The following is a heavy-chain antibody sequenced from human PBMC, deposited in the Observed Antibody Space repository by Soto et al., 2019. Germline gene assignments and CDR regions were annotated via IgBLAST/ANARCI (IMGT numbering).Heavy chain of an antibody. CDR3: AKEAMIPYSGSYYLSAFDI. D-gene: IGHD1-26*01. V-gene: IGHV3-23*01. Sequence: GGSLRLSCAASGFTFSSYAMSWVRQAPGKGLEWVSAISGSGGRTYYADSVKGRFTISRDNSKNTLYLQMNSLRAEDTAVYYCAKEAMIPYSGSYYLSAFDIWGQGTMVTVSS. CDR2: ISGSGGRT. J-gene: IGHJ3*02. CDR1: GFTFSSYA.